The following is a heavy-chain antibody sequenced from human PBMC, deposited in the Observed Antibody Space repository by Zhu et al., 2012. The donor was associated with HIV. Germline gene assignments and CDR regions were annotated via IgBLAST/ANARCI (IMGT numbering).Heavy chain of an antibody. CDR3: AKDRITISAFDV. Sequence: EVQLLESGGGLVQPGGSLRLSCAASGFIFSSYGMSWVRQAPGKGLEWVSGISDTGGSTYYADSVKGRFTISRDNSKNTLYLQMNSLRAEDTAVYFCAKDRITISAFDVWGQGQWSASLQ. D-gene: IGHD3-3*01. CDR2: ISDTGGST. J-gene: IGHJ3*01. CDR1: GFIFSSYG. V-gene: IGHV3-23*01.